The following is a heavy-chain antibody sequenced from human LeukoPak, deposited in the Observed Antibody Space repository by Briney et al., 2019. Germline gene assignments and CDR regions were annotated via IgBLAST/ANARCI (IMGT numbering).Heavy chain of an antibody. CDR2: IYYSGST. J-gene: IGHJ3*02. D-gene: IGHD3-16*02. Sequence: SETLSLTCTVSGGSISSYYWSWIRQPPGKGLEWIGYIYYSGSTNYNPSLKSRVTISVDTSKNQFSLKLSSVTAADTAVYYCARVWGSYRYGAFDIWGQGTMVTVSS. CDR1: GGSISSYY. V-gene: IGHV4-59*01. CDR3: ARVWGSYRYGAFDI.